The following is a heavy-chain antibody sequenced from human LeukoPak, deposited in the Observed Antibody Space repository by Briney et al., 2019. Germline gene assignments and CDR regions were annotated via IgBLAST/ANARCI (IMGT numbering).Heavy chain of an antibody. V-gene: IGHV1-69*04. D-gene: IGHD6-13*01. CDR1: GGTFSSYA. J-gene: IGHJ4*02. CDR3: AREAAAGLYYFDY. Sequence: VASVKVSCKASGGTFSSYAISWVRQAPGQGLEWMGRIIPILGIANYAQKFQGRVTITADKSTSTAYMELSSLRSEDTAVYYCAREAAAGLYYFDYWGQGTLVTVSS. CDR2: IIPILGIA.